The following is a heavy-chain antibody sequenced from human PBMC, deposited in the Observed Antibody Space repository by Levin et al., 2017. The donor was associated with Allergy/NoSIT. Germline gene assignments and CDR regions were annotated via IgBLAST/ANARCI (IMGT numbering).Heavy chain of an antibody. CDR2: IYYSGST. CDR1: GGSISSYY. V-gene: IGHV4-59*01. CDR3: AGAKGLRYCSSTSCYNGDNWFDP. Sequence: GSLRLSCTVSGGSISSYYWSWIRQPPGKGLEWIGYIYYSGSTNYNPSLKSRVTISVDTSKNQFSLKLSSVTAADTAVYYCAGAKGLRYCSSTSCYNGDNWFDPWGQGTLVTVSS. J-gene: IGHJ5*02. D-gene: IGHD2-2*02.